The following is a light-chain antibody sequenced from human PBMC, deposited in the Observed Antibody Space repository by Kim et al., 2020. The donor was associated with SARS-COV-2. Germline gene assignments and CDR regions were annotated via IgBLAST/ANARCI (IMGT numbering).Light chain of an antibody. CDR2: SAS. CDR3: QQVYDYPIT. Sequence: ASRGDRVTITCRASQGIDHFLAWYQQKPGRAPKLLIYSASTLQTGVPSRFSGSGYGTDFTVTISSLQPEDFATYYCQQVYDYPITFGQGTRLEIK. J-gene: IGKJ5*01. CDR1: QGIDHF. V-gene: IGKV1-9*01.